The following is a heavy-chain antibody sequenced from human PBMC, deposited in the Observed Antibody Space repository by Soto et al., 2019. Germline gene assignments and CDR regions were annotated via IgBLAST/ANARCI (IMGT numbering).Heavy chain of an antibody. Sequence: LGESLKLSCKGSGYSFTSYCIGWVRPMPGKGLEWMGIIYPGDSDTRYSPSFQGQVTISADKSISTAYLQWSSLKASDTAMYYCARVGSSGYYSVDYWGQGTLVTVSS. J-gene: IGHJ4*02. D-gene: IGHD3-22*01. CDR3: ARVGSSGYYSVDY. V-gene: IGHV5-51*01. CDR2: IYPGDSDT. CDR1: GYSFTSYC.